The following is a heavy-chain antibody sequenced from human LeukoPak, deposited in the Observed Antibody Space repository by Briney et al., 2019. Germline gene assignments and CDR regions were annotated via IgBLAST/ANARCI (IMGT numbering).Heavy chain of an antibody. V-gene: IGHV5-51*01. D-gene: IGHD3-22*01. J-gene: IGHJ4*02. CDR1: GYSFTSYW. Sequence: GESLKISCKGSGYSFTSYWIGWVRQMPGKGLERMGIIYPGDSDTRYGPSFQGQVTISADKSISTAYLQWSSLKASDTAMYYCARAYYYDSSGYLYYFDYWGQGTLVTVSS. CDR2: IYPGDSDT. CDR3: ARAYYYDSSGYLYYFDY.